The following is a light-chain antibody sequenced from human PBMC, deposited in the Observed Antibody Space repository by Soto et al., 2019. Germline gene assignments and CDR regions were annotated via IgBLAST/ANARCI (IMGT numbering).Light chain of an antibody. CDR3: QQYAKSPIT. V-gene: IGKV3-20*01. CDR2: GAS. Sequence: EFVLTQSPDTLSVSPGDRATLSCRASQSVGRDYLAWYQQKPGLAPRLLIHGASNRATGIPDRFSGSGSGTDFTLSISRLEPEDFAVYYCQQYAKSPITFGQGTRLEIK. J-gene: IGKJ5*01. CDR1: QSVGRDY.